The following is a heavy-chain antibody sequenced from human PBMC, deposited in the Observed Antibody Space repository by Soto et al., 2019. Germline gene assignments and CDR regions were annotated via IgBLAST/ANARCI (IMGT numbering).Heavy chain of an antibody. Sequence: SETLSLTCPVSGGSISSYYWNWIRQPPGKGLEWIGYIYYSGSTNYNPSLKSRVTISVDTSKNQFSLKLSSVTAADTAVYYCARGVTMSLVVAAFYFDYWGQVTRVTVSS. CDR2: IYYSGST. D-gene: IGHD2-15*01. V-gene: IGHV4-59*08. CDR1: GGSISSYY. J-gene: IGHJ4*02. CDR3: ARGVTMSLVVAAFYFDY.